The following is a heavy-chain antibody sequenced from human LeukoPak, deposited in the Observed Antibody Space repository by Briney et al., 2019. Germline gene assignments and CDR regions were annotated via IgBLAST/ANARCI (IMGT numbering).Heavy chain of an antibody. CDR1: GFTLNRRG. V-gene: IGHV3-30*02. Sequence: PGASLRLSCAASGFTLNRRGMHWVRQAPAKGLEWVAFIRYDGGETCYADFVKGRFTISRDNSKNTLSLQLNTLRPEDTALYYCAKDGDDCIDYWGPGTLVTVSS. CDR3: AKDGDDCIDY. J-gene: IGHJ4*02. CDR2: IRYDGGET. D-gene: IGHD2-21*01.